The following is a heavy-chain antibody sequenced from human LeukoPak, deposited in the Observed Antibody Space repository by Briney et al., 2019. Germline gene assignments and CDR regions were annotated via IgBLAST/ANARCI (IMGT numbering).Heavy chain of an antibody. J-gene: IGHJ4*02. D-gene: IGHD3-10*01. V-gene: IGHV3-30*04. Sequence: GGSLRLSCVASGLTFSNYAMHWVSQAPGKGVEWVAVISYDGTTEYYEDSVKGRFTISRDNSRDTLYLQMSSLRAEDTAVYYCARAYRNSAWFDLNYWGQGTLVTVSS. CDR3: ARAYRNSAWFDLNY. CDR1: GLTFSNYA. CDR2: ISYDGTTE.